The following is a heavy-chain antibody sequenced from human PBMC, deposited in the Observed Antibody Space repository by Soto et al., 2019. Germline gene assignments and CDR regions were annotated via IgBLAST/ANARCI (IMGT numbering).Heavy chain of an antibody. J-gene: IGHJ6*02. CDR2: ISGSGGST. CDR3: AKGRGVRCSSTSCYSYYYGMDV. V-gene: IGHV3-23*01. D-gene: IGHD2-2*02. CDR1: GFTFSSYA. Sequence: EVQLLESGGGLVQPGGSLRLSCAASGFTFSSYAMSWVRQAPGKGLEWVSAISGSGGSTYYADSVKGRFTISRDNSKNTLYLQRNSLRAEDTAVYYCAKGRGVRCSSTSCYSYYYGMDVWGQGTTVTVSS.